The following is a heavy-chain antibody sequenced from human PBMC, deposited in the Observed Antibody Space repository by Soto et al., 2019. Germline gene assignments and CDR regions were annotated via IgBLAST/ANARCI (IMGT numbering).Heavy chain of an antibody. Sequence: QVQLVESGGGVVQPGRSLRLSCAASGFTFSSYGMHWVRQAPGKGLEWVAVISYDGSNKYYADSVKGRFTISRDNSKNTLYLQMNSLRAEDTAVYYCAKDQPYCSGGSCPRSYYYYGMDVWGQGTTVTVSS. J-gene: IGHJ6*02. CDR2: ISYDGSNK. CDR1: GFTFSSYG. CDR3: AKDQPYCSGGSCPRSYYYYGMDV. V-gene: IGHV3-30*18. D-gene: IGHD2-15*01.